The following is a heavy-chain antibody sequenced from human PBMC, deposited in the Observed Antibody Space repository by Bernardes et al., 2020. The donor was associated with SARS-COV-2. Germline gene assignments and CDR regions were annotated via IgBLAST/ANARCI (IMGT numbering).Heavy chain of an antibody. Sequence: SETLSLTCAVYGGSFSVHYWSWIRQPPGKGLEWIGEINHSGSTHYNPSLKSRVTLSVDTSKNQFSLKLSSVTAADTAVYYCARGLGYCSSTSCYNWFDPWGQGTLVTVSS. CDR3: ARGLGYCSSTSCYNWFDP. V-gene: IGHV4-34*01. D-gene: IGHD2-2*01. CDR2: INHSGST. J-gene: IGHJ5*02. CDR1: GGSFSVHY.